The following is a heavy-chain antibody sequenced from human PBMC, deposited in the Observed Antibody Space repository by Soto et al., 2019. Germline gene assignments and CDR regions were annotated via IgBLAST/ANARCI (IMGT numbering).Heavy chain of an antibody. J-gene: IGHJ3*02. D-gene: IGHD1-26*01. V-gene: IGHV1-3*01. CDR3: ARERWERLPYAFDI. CDR1: GYTFTSYA. CDR2: INAGNGNT. Sequence: ASVKVSCKASGYTFTSYAMHWVRQAPGQRLEWMGWINAGNGNTKYSQKFQGRVTITRDTSASTAYMELSSLRSEDTAVYYCARERWERLPYAFDIWGQGTMATVSS.